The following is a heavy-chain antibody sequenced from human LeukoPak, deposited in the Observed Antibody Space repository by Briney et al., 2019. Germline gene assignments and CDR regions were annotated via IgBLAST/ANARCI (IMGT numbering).Heavy chain of an antibody. V-gene: IGHV4-34*01. CDR3: ARGPTSGVAVTNLGFDY. D-gene: IGHD2-21*02. Sequence: SETLSPTCAVYGGSFSGYYWSWIRQPPGKGLEWIGEINHSGSTNYNPSLKSRVTISVDTSKNQFSLKLSSVTAADTAVYYCARGPTSGVAVTNLGFDYWGQGTLVTVSS. J-gene: IGHJ4*02. CDR2: INHSGST. CDR1: GGSFSGYY.